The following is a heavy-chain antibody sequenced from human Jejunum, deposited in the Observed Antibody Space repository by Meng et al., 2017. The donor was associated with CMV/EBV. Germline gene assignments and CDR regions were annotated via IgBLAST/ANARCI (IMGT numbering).Heavy chain of an antibody. V-gene: IGHV3-21*02. J-gene: IGHJ4*02. Sequence: VQLVGSGGGLVVPWGSLRLSCTPSGLDFNTYNMNWVRQAPGKGLEWVSSINPAGNETYYSDSVMGRFTISRDNAKNSLFLQMNSLRAEDTAIYYCAAYCDYWGRGALVTVSS. CDR2: INPAGNET. CDR3: AAYCDY. CDR1: GLDFNTYN. D-gene: IGHD3-16*01.